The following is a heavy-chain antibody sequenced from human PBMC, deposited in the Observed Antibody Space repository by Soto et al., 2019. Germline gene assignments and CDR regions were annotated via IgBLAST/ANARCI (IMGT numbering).Heavy chain of an antibody. CDR1: GGSISSGDYY. Sequence: PSETLSLTCTVSGGSISSGDYYWSWIRQPPGKGLEWIGYIYYSGSTYYNPSLKSRVTISVDTSKNQFSLKLSSVTAADTAVYYCARDHRDSSGYPPYSEHFDYWGQGTLVTVSS. J-gene: IGHJ4*02. D-gene: IGHD3-22*01. CDR2: IYYSGST. V-gene: IGHV4-30-4*01. CDR3: ARDHRDSSGYPPYSEHFDY.